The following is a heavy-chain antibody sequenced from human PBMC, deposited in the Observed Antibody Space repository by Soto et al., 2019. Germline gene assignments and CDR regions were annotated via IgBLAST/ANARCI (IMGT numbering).Heavy chain of an antibody. D-gene: IGHD2-8*02. J-gene: IGHJ3*02. CDR2: ILVDGRT. V-gene: IGHV3-23*01. CDR1: GFICSSYD. CDR3: AKATATGGGAFDI. Sequence: GSLRLSCAASGFICSSYDMSWVRQAPGKGLEWVSTILVDGRTFYVDSVKGRFTISRDSSKNTVYLQMNSLTAGDTALYYCAKATATGGGAFDICGQGTMVTVSS.